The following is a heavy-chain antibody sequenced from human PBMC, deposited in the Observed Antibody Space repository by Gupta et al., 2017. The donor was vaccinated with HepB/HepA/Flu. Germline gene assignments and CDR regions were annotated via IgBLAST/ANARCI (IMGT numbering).Heavy chain of an antibody. CDR3: ARDYTLITAGAFDY. CDR1: GYTLASYT. Sequence: QVQLVQYGAEVKKPGASVQVSCMASGYTLASYTMHWVRQAPGQGLEWMGLINPSGTKTDYAQKFQGRVTITRDMSTSTLYMELSSLRSEDTAVYYCARDYTLITAGAFDYWGPGNSGHRLL. J-gene: IGHJ4*02. D-gene: IGHD3-16*01. CDR2: INPSGTKT. V-gene: IGHV1-46*01.